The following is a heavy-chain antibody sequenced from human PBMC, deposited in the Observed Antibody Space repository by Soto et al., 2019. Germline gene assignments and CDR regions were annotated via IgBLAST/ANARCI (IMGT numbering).Heavy chain of an antibody. D-gene: IGHD2-2*01. CDR1: GGTFSSYT. J-gene: IGHJ6*02. Sequence: QVQLVQSGAEVKKPGSSVKVSCKASGGTFSSYTISWVRQAPGQGLEWMGRIIPILGIANYAQKFQGRVTITADKSTSTAYMELRSLRSEDTAVYYCATQLGRYYYGMDVWGQGTTVTVSS. V-gene: IGHV1-69*02. CDR2: IIPILGIA. CDR3: ATQLGRYYYGMDV.